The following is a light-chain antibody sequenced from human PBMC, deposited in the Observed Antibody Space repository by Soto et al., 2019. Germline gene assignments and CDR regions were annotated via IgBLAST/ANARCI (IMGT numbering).Light chain of an antibody. J-gene: IGLJ2*01. CDR1: SSDIGGYNY. CDR3: SSYTSSNTFMI. Sequence: QSVLTQPASVSGSLGQSITISCTGTSSDIGGYNYVSWYQQHPGKAPKVMIYEVSNRPSGVSNRFSGSKSANTASLTISGLQAEDEADYYCSSYTSSNTFMIFGGGTKLTVL. CDR2: EVS. V-gene: IGLV2-14*01.